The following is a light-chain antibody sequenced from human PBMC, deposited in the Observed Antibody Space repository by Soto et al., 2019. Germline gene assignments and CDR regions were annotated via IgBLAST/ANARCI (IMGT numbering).Light chain of an antibody. CDR1: QSVSNY. CDR3: QQRRVWPLT. Sequence: VLTQSPPTLFLFPGESHTLSCRASQSVSNYLAWNQQRPGQAPRLLISEASNRATGIPPRFSASGSETDFTLTISSLETEDFGVYYCQQRRVWPLTFGGGTKVEIK. J-gene: IGKJ4*01. V-gene: IGKV3-11*01. CDR2: EAS.